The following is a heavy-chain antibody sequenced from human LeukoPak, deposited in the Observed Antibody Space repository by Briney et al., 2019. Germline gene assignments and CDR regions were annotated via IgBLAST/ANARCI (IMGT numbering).Heavy chain of an antibody. CDR3: ARGRGAYSGYWDY. D-gene: IGHD5-12*01. CDR2: IYYSGST. Sequence: PSETLSLTCTVSGGSISSYYWSWIRQPPGKGLEWIGYIYYSGSTNYNPSLKSRVTISVDTSKKQFSLKLNSVIAADTAVYYCARGRGAYSGYWDYWGQGTLVTVSS. CDR1: GGSISSYY. V-gene: IGHV4-59*01. J-gene: IGHJ4*02.